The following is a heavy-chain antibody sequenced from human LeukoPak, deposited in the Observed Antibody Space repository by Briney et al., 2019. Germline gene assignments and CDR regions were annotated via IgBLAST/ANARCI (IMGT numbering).Heavy chain of an antibody. D-gene: IGHD4-11*01. J-gene: IGHJ6*03. V-gene: IGHV1-8*03. CDR1: GYTFTGYY. CDR3: ARGNYSKVPGDYYYYMDV. Sequence: ASVKVSCKASGYTFTGYYMHWVRQATGQGLEWMGWMNPNSGNTGYAQKFQGRVTITRNTSISTAYMELSSLRSEDTAVYYCARGNYSKVPGDYYYYMDVWGKGTTVTVSS. CDR2: MNPNSGNT.